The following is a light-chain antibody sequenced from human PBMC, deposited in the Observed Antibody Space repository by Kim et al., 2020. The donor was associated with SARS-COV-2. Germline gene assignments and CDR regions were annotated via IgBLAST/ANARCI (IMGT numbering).Light chain of an antibody. V-gene: IGKV4-1*01. CDR2: WAS. CDR3: QQYYSTPYT. CDR1: QSILYSSNNKNY. Sequence: ATINCKSSQSILYSSNNKNYLAWYQQKPGQPPKLLIYWASTRESGVPDRFSGSGSGTDFTLTISSLQAEDVAVYFCQQYYSTPYTFGQGTKLEI. J-gene: IGKJ2*01.